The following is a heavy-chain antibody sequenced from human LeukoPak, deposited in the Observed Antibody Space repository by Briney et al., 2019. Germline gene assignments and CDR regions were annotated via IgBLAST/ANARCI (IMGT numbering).Heavy chain of an antibody. CDR1: GFTFSNYA. V-gene: IGHV3-23*01. Sequence: GGSLRLSCAASGFTFSNYAMSWVRQAPGKGLEWVSAITGSGGNTYYADSVKGRFTIFRDNSKNTLYLQMNRLRAEATAVYYCAKWGDYDVLTGYYVSDYWGQGTLVTVSS. CDR2: ITGSGGNT. CDR3: AKWGDYDVLTGYYVSDY. J-gene: IGHJ4*02. D-gene: IGHD3-9*01.